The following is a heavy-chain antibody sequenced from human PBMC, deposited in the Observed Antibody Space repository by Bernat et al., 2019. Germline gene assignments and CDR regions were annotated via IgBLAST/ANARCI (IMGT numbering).Heavy chain of an antibody. D-gene: IGHD2-15*01. J-gene: IGHJ5*02. Sequence: EVQLVESGGGLVKPGGSLRLSCAASGFTFSSYSMNWVRQAPGKGLEWVSSISSSSSYIYYADSVKGRFTISRDNAKNSLYLQMNSLRAEDTAVYYCARGTGRVVAGHNWFDPWGQGTLVTVSS. CDR3: ARGTGRVVAGHNWFDP. V-gene: IGHV3-21*01. CDR1: GFTFSSYS. CDR2: ISSSSSYI.